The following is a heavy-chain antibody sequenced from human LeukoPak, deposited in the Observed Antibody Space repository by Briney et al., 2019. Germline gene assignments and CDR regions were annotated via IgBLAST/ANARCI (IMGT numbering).Heavy chain of an antibody. D-gene: IGHD3-10*01. J-gene: IGHJ3*02. Sequence: SETLSLTRTVSGGSISSYYWSWIRQPPGKGLEWIGYIYYSGSTYYNPSLKSRVTISVDTSKNQFTLKLSSVTAADTAVYYCARVGKQFGETHDAFDIWGQGTMVTVSS. CDR1: GGSISSYY. CDR2: IYYSGST. V-gene: IGHV4-59*08. CDR3: ARVGKQFGETHDAFDI.